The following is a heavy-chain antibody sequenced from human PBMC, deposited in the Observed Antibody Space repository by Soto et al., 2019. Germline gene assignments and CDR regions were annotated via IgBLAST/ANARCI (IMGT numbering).Heavy chain of an antibody. J-gene: IGHJ6*02. CDR2: IYPSGST. Sequence: QVQLQESGPGLVKPSEPLSLPCTVSGGSISSYYWSWIRQPAGKGLEWIGRIYPSGSTNYNPSLKSRVTMSVDTSKNQFSLKLSSVTAADTAVYYCARVATNYDSSGYYYPYYYGMDVWGQGTTVTVSS. CDR3: ARVATNYDSSGYYYPYYYGMDV. D-gene: IGHD3-22*01. CDR1: GGSISSYY. V-gene: IGHV4-4*07.